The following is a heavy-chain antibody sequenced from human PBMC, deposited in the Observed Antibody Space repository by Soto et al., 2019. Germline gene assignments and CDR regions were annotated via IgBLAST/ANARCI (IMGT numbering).Heavy chain of an antibody. Sequence: QVPLVQSGAEVKKPGASVKVSCKASGYTFINYDIIWVRQAPGQGLEWMGWISPYNGDTLYAQNLQGRVTMTTDTSTSTAYLELRSLRSADTAVYYCARVPSYRPGDYWCQGTLVTVSS. CDR2: ISPYNGDT. CDR1: GYTFINYD. D-gene: IGHD3-10*01. V-gene: IGHV1-18*01. CDR3: ARVPSYRPGDY. J-gene: IGHJ4*02.